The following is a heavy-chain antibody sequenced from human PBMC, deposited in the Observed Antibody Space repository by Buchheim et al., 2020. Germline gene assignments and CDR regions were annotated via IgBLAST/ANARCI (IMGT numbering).Heavy chain of an antibody. CDR3: ARIHAGGYSYGYGEYHDY. V-gene: IGHV4-34*01. D-gene: IGHD5-18*01. CDR1: GGSFSGYY. CDR2: INHSGST. Sequence: QVQLQQWGAGLLKPSETLSLTCAVYGGSFSGYYWSWIRQPPGKGLEWIGEINHSGSTNYNPSLKSRVTISVDTSKNQFSLKLSSVTAADTAVYYCARIHAGGYSYGYGEYHDYWGQGTL. J-gene: IGHJ4*02.